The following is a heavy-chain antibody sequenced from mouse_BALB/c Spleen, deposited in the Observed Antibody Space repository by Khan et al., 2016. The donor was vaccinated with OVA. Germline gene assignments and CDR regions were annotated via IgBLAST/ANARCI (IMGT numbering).Heavy chain of an antibody. Sequence: QIQLVQSGPELKKPGETVKISCKASGHTFTNYGMNWVKQPPGKGLKWMGWINTYTGEPTYADDFNGRFAFSLDTSASTAYLQINNLKNEDTATYFYARPPYFSDAMDNWGQGTSVTVSS. CDR1: GHTFTNYG. D-gene: IGHD2-10*01. V-gene: IGHV9-3-1*01. CDR3: ARPPYFSDAMDN. J-gene: IGHJ4*01. CDR2: INTYTGEP.